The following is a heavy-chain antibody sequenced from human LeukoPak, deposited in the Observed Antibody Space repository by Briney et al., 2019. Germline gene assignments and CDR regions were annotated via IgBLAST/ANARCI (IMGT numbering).Heavy chain of an antibody. CDR2: ISGSGTGT. CDR3: AKPHDYDSLTGTHPGGYFQQ. V-gene: IGHV3-23*01. CDR1: GFTFSSYA. D-gene: IGHD3-9*01. Sequence: GGSLRLSCAASGFTFSSYAMSWVRQAPGEGLEWVSAISGSGTGTYYAASVKGRFTISRDNSRNTLYLQMDSLRAEDTALYYCAKPHDYDSLTGTHPGGYFQQWGQGTLVTVSS. J-gene: IGHJ1*01.